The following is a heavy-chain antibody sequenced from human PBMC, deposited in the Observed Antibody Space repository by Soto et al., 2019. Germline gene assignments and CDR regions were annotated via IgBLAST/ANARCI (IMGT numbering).Heavy chain of an antibody. D-gene: IGHD2-15*01. CDR1: GGSISSYY. Sequence: SETLSLTCTVSGGSISSYYWSWIRQPPGKGLEWIGYIYYSGSTNYNPSLKSRVTISVDTSKNQFSLKLSSVTAADTAVYYCARRVAAKGYYYYYMDVWGKGTTVTV. V-gene: IGHV4-59*08. J-gene: IGHJ6*03. CDR3: ARRVAAKGYYYYYMDV. CDR2: IYYSGST.